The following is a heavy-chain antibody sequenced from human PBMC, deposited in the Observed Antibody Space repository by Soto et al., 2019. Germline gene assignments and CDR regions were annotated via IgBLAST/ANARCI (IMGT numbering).Heavy chain of an antibody. CDR3: ARDRAVGSGNAFDI. CDR2: MNPNSGNT. V-gene: IGHV1-8*01. Sequence: QVQLVQSGAEVKKPGASVKVSCKASGYTFTSYDINWVRQATGQGLEWMGWMNPNSGNTGYAQKFQGRVTMTRNTSKSTAYMELSSLRAEDTAVYYCARDRAVGSGNAFDIWGQGTMVTVSS. J-gene: IGHJ3*02. CDR1: GYTFTSYD. D-gene: IGHD3-10*01.